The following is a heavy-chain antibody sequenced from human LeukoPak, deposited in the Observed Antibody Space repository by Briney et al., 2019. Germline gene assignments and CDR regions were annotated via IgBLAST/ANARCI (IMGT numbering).Heavy chain of an antibody. Sequence: SETLSLTCTVSGGSISSGTYDWAWIRQPPGRGLEWIGTIYHSGSTYYNPSLKTRVTTSVDTSKTQCALKPTSLAAADTAVYYCPRDRKYYSHMDAWGKGTTVTASS. CDR3: PRDRKYYSHMDA. J-gene: IGHJ6*03. V-gene: IGHV4-39*06. D-gene: IGHD1-14*01. CDR2: IYHSGST. CDR1: GGSISSGTYD.